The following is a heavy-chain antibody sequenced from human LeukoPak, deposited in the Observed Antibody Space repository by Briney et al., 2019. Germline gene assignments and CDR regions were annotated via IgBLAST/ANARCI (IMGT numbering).Heavy chain of an antibody. J-gene: IGHJ4*02. D-gene: IGHD2-2*02. Sequence: ASVKVSCKASGYTFTGYYMHWVRQAPGQGLEWMGWINPNSGGTNYAQKFQGRVTMTRDTSISTAYMELSRLRSDDTAVYYCARVPSRYCSSTSCFTNFDYWGQGTLVTVSS. CDR3: ARVPSRYCSSTSCFTNFDY. V-gene: IGHV1-2*02. CDR1: GYTFTGYY. CDR2: INPNSGGT.